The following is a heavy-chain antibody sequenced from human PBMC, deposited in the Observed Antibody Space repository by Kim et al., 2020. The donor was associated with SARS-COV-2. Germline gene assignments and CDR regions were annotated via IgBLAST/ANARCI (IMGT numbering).Heavy chain of an antibody. D-gene: IGHD3-10*01. V-gene: IGHV3-23*01. CDR2: GNT. Sequence: GNTYYADSVKGRFTISRDNSKNTLYLQMNSLRAEDTAVFYCAKGVRGDQDYWGQGTLVTVSS. J-gene: IGHJ4*02. CDR3: AKGVRGDQDY.